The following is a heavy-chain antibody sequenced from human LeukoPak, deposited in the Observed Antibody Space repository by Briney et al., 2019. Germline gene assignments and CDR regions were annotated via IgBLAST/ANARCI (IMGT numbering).Heavy chain of an antibody. CDR1: GGSISSYY. D-gene: IGHD3-10*01. V-gene: IGHV4-59*12. J-gene: IGHJ5*02. Sequence: SETLSLTCTVSGGSISSYYWSWIRQPPGKGLEWIGYIYYSGSNNYNPSLKSRVTISVDTSKNQYSLKLRSVTAVDTAVYYCARGLGTMVRGAKNWFDPWGQGTLVTVSS. CDR2: IYYSGSN. CDR3: ARGLGTMVRGAKNWFDP.